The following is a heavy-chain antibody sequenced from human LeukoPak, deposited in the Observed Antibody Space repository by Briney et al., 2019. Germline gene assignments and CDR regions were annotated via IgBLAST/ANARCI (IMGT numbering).Heavy chain of an antibody. CDR2: ISSSGDSTYS. V-gene: IGHV3-23*01. J-gene: IGHJ4*02. D-gene: IGHD4-23*01. CDR1: GFAFSSYA. CDR3: AREELARWAPPLDY. Sequence: HPGGSLRLSCVASGFAFSSYAMSWVRQAPGKGLEWISVISSSGDSTYSYYADSVKGRFTISRDNSNNTLYLQMNSLRAEDTAVYYCAREELARWAPPLDYWGQGTLVTVSS.